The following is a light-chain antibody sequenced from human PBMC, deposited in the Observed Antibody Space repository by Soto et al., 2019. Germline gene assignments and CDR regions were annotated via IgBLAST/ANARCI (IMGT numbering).Light chain of an antibody. CDR1: SSDVGGYDY. CDR2: EVT. Sequence: QSALTQPPSASGSPGQSVTISFTGTSSDVGGYDYVSWYQQHPGKAPKLMIYEVTKRPSGVPDRFSGSKSGNTASLTVSGLQAADEADYYCSSYAGSNNFVFGTGTKLTVL. J-gene: IGLJ1*01. CDR3: SSYAGSNNFV. V-gene: IGLV2-8*01.